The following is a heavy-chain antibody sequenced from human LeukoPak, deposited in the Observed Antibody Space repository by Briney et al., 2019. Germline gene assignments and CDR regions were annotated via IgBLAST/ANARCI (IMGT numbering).Heavy chain of an antibody. Sequence: GGSLRLSCAASGFTFSSYEMNWVRQAPGKGLEWVSYISSSSSTIYYADSVKGRFTISRDNAKNSLYLQMNSLRAEDTAVYYCARDRLGNDYWGQGTLVTVSS. CDR1: GFTFSSYE. V-gene: IGHV3-48*01. CDR3: ARDRLGNDY. J-gene: IGHJ4*02. D-gene: IGHD1-14*01. CDR2: ISSSSSTI.